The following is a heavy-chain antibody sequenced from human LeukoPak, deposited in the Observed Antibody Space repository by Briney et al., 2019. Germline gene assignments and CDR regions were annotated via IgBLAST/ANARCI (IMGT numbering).Heavy chain of an antibody. D-gene: IGHD3-22*01. CDR3: AKVSLPTYYYDSSGYYFGWKRGNFDY. J-gene: IGHJ4*02. CDR2: ISGSGSST. Sequence: PGGSLRLSCAASGVTFSSYGMSWVRQAPGKGLEWISAISGSGSSTYYADSVKGRFTISRDNSKNTLYLQMNSLRAEDTAVYYCAKVSLPTYYYDSSGYYFGWKRGNFDYWGQGTLVTVSS. CDR1: GVTFSSYG. V-gene: IGHV3-23*01.